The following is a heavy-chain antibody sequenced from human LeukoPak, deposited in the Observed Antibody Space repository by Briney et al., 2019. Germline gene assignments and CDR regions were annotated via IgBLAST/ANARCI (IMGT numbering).Heavy chain of an antibody. CDR2: ISSSGSTI. Sequence: GGSLRLSCGASGFTFSSYEMNWDRQAPGKGLEWVSYISSSGSTIYYSDSVKGRFTISRDNAKNSLYLQMNSLRAEDTAVYYCARVGYSYGLDYFDYWGQGNLVTVSS. V-gene: IGHV3-48*03. CDR3: ARVGYSYGLDYFDY. J-gene: IGHJ4*02. D-gene: IGHD5-18*01. CDR1: GFTFSSYE.